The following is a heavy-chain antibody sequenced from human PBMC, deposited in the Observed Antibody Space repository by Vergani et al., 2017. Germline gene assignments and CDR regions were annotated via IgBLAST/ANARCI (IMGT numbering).Heavy chain of an antibody. CDR3: ARQKDSYMDG. V-gene: IGHV4-31*03. CDR2: IYYNGTT. Sequence: QVQLQESGPGLVKASQTLSLTCSVSGAYVGSGGDYWSWVRQRPGMGLYWVGYIYYNGTTYYNPALESRLTIPLDTSENHLDLKLTSVTAADTAVYYCARQKDSYMDGWGKGATVTVS. J-gene: IGHJ6*03. CDR1: GAYVGSGGDY.